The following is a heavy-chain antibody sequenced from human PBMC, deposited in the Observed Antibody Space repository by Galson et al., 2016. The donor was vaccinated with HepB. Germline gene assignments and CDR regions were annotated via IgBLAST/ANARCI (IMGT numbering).Heavy chain of an antibody. J-gene: IGHJ6*03. Sequence: SLRLSCAASGFTFSSYAMSWVRQAPGKGLEWVSSISSSSSDIYYADSAKGRFTISRDNAKNSLYLQMNSLRAEDTAVYYCARDLIAAAGRTFYYYYYYMDVWGKGTTVTVSS. V-gene: IGHV3-21*01. CDR2: ISSSSSDI. D-gene: IGHD6-13*01. CDR1: GFTFSSYA. CDR3: ARDLIAAAGRTFYYYYYYMDV.